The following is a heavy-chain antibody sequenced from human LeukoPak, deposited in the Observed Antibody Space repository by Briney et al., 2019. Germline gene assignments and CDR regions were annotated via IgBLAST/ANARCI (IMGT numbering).Heavy chain of an antibody. CDR1: GYTFASYA. Sequence: ASVTVSCTASGYTFASYAMHWVRQAPGQRLEWMGWINAGNGNTKYSQKFQGRVTITRDTSASTAYMELSSLRSEDTAVYYCARATQVGATHFDYWGQGTLVTVSS. J-gene: IGHJ4*02. CDR3: ARATQVGATHFDY. D-gene: IGHD1-26*01. CDR2: INAGNGNT. V-gene: IGHV1-3*01.